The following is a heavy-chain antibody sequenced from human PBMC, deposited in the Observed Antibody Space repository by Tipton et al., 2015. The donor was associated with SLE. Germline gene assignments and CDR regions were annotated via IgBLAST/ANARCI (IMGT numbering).Heavy chain of an antibody. Sequence: QVQLVQSGADVRKPGASVKVSCKTSGYTFTNFGVSWVRQAPGQGLEWMGIINPSGDWTSYAQKFEGRVVITRDASTSTVYLELSSLRSEDTAFYYCAIDHSVADRAWWVGPWGQGTLVTVSS. J-gene: IGHJ5*02. CDR1: GYTFTNFG. V-gene: IGHV1-46*01. D-gene: IGHD6-13*01. CDR2: INPSGDWT. CDR3: AIDHSVADRAWWVGP.